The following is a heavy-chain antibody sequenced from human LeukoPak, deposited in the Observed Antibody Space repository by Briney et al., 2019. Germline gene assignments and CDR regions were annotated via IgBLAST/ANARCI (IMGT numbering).Heavy chain of an antibody. Sequence: ASVKDSCKTSGFSFTSYAISWVRQAPGQGLEWMGWITPYNGNTNYAQKLQGRVTMTTDTSTSTAYMELRSLTSDDTAVYYCARDLYCSVTSCPRLGLFDAWGQGSLDTVTS. CDR1: GFSFTSYA. J-gene: IGHJ4*02. CDR2: ITPYNGNT. CDR3: ARDLYCSVTSCPRLGLFDA. V-gene: IGHV1-18*01. D-gene: IGHD2-2*01.